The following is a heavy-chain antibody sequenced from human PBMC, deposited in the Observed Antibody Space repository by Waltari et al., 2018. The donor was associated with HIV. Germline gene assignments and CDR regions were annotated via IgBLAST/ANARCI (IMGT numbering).Heavy chain of an antibody. CDR3: ARARDYYDSSGPLGYFDY. D-gene: IGHD3-22*01. CDR2: ISAYNGNT. CDR1: GYTFTSYG. J-gene: IGHJ4*02. V-gene: IGHV1-18*01. Sequence: QVQLVQSGAEVKKPGASVKVSCKASGYTFTSYGISWVRRAPGQGLEWMGWISAYNGNTNYAQKLQGRVTMTTDTSTSTAYMELRSLRSDDTAVYYCARARDYYDSSGPLGYFDYWGQGTLVTVSS.